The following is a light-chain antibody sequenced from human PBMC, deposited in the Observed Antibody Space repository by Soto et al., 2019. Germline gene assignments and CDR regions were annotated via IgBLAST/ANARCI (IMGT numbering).Light chain of an antibody. Sequence: EIPMTQSPSTLSASVGDRVTITCRASQSISIWLAWYQQKPGRAPNLLIYGTSSLESGVPSRFSGSGSGTEFTLTISSLQPDDFATYYCQHYNDYSWTFGQGTKVEIK. V-gene: IGKV1-5*03. J-gene: IGKJ1*01. CDR2: GTS. CDR1: QSISIW. CDR3: QHYNDYSWT.